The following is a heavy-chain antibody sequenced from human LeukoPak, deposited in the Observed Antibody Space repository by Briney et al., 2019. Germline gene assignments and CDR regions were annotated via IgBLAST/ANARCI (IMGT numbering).Heavy chain of an antibody. CDR3: ARGGGSYFDY. J-gene: IGHJ4*02. CDR2: ISYDGSNR. CDR1: GFTFSSYA. V-gene: IGHV3-30*04. Sequence: GGSLRLSCAASGFTFSSYAMHWVRQAPGKGLEWVAVISYDGSNRYYADSVKGRFTISRDNSKNTLYLQMNSLRAEDTAVYYCARGGGSYFDYWGQGTLVTVSS. D-gene: IGHD1-26*01.